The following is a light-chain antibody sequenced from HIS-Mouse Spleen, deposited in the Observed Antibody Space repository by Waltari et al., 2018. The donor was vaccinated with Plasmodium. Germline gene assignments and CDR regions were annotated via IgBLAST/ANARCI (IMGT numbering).Light chain of an antibody. Sequence: SYELTQPPSVSVSPGQTASITCSGDKLGYKYACWYQQKPGQSPVLVIYQDSKRPSGIHYRFSGSNSGNPATLTISGTQAMDEADYYCQAWDSSTVVFGGGTKLTVL. V-gene: IGLV3-1*01. CDR3: QAWDSSTVV. CDR1: KLGYKY. J-gene: IGLJ2*01. CDR2: QDS.